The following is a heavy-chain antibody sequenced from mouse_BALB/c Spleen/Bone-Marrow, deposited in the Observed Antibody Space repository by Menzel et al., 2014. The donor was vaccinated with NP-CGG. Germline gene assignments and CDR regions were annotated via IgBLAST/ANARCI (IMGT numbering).Heavy chain of an antibody. CDR2: ISSGGNYT. CDR3: VRAYGSSYAMDY. D-gene: IGHD1-1*01. J-gene: IGHJ4*01. CDR1: GFTFSSYA. Sequence: DVHLVESGGGLVKPGGSLKLSCAASGFTFSSYAMSWVRQSPEKRLEWVAEISSGGNYTYYPDTVTGRFTISRDNAKNILYLEMSSLRSDDTAMYYCVRAYGSSYAMDYWGQGTSVTFSS. V-gene: IGHV5-9-4*01.